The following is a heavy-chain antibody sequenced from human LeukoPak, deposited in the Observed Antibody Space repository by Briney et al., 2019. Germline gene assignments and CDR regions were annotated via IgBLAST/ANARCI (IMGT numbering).Heavy chain of an antibody. V-gene: IGHV3-23*01. CDR3: AKEGGYYDILTGYYSPGYFDY. J-gene: IGHJ4*02. CDR2: ISGSGGST. Sequence: GGSLRLSCAASGFTFSSYAMSWVRQAPGKGLEWVSAISGSGGSTYYADSVKGRFTISRDNSKNTLYLQMNSLRAEDTAVYYCAKEGGYYDILTGYYSPGYFDYWGQGTLVTVSS. D-gene: IGHD3-9*01. CDR1: GFTFSSYA.